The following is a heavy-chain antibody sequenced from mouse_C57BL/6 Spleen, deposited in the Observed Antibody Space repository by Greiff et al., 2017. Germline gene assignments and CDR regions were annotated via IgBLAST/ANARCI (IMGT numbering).Heavy chain of an antibody. CDR1: GYTFTRYW. J-gene: IGHJ4*01. CDR3: ARGDYDPRYAMDY. D-gene: IGHD2-4*01. CDR2: IYPVSGST. Sequence: QVQLQQPGAELVKPGASVKLSCKASGYTFTRYWITWVKQRPGQGLEWIGDIYPVSGSTNYNEKFKSKATLTVDTSSSTAYMQLSRLTSEDSAVYDSARGDYDPRYAMDYWGQGTSVTVSS. V-gene: IGHV1-55*01.